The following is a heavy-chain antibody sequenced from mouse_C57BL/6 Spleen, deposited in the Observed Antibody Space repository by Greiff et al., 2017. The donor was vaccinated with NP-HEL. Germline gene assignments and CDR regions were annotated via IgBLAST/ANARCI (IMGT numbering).Heavy chain of an antibody. Sequence: QVQLQQSGPELVKPGASVKLSCKASGYTFTSYDINWVKQRPGQGLEWIGWIYPRDGSTKYNEKFKGKATLTVDTSSSTAYMELHSLTSEDSAVYFCASGYYDYPLWYFDVWGTGTTVTVSS. D-gene: IGHD2-4*01. J-gene: IGHJ1*03. CDR1: GYTFTSYD. CDR3: ASGYYDYPLWYFDV. CDR2: IYPRDGST. V-gene: IGHV1-85*01.